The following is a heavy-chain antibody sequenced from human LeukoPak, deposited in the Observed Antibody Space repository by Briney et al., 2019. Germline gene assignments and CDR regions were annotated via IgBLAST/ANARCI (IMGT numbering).Heavy chain of an antibody. CDR1: GFTFSNYA. CDR3: AKFWDFGDYAIDY. J-gene: IGHJ4*02. Sequence: GGSLRLSCAASGFTFSNYAMCWVRQAPGKGLEWVSAVSGSGDSTYYACPVKGRFTISRDNTKNTVYLQMNSLRAEDTAVYYCAKFWDFGDYAIDYWGQGTLVTVSS. V-gene: IGHV3-23*01. D-gene: IGHD4-17*01. CDR2: VSGSGDST.